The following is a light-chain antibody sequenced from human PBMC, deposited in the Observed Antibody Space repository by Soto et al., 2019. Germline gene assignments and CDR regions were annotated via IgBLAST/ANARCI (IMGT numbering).Light chain of an antibody. Sequence: DIVMTQSPLSLPVTPGEPASISCTSSEGLLHSNGNTYLDWYLQKPGQSPQLLIYLGSNRASGVPDRFSGGGSGTDFTLKISRVEAEDVGVYYCMQGLQTPQTFGQGTKVDIK. CDR2: LGS. CDR1: EGLLHSNGNTY. V-gene: IGKV2-28*01. J-gene: IGKJ1*01. CDR3: MQGLQTPQT.